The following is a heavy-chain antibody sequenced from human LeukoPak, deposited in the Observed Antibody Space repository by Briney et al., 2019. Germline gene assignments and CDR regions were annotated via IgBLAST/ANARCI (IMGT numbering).Heavy chain of an antibody. CDR1: GFTFSSYA. D-gene: IGHD1-26*01. CDR2: ISYDGSNK. Sequence: PGGSLSLSCAASGFTFSSYAMHWVRQAPGKGLEWVAVISYDGSNKYYADSVKGRFTISRDNPKNTLYLQMNSLRAEDTAVYYCARRKSSDFDYWGQGTLVTVSS. CDR3: ARRKSSDFDY. J-gene: IGHJ4*02. V-gene: IGHV3-30-3*01.